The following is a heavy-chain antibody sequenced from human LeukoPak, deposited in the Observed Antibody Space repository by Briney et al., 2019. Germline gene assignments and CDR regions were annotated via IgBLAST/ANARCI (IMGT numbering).Heavy chain of an antibody. CDR2: IWYDGSNE. J-gene: IGHJ4*02. D-gene: IGHD6-6*01. CDR3: ARDIAARRFDY. V-gene: IGHV3-33*01. Sequence: GRSLRLSCAASGFTFRNHGMHWVRQAPGKGLEWVAVIWYDGSNEYYADSVKGRLTISRDNSKNTLYLQMNSLRVEDTAVYYCARDIAARRFDYWGQGTLVTVSS. CDR1: GFTFRNHG.